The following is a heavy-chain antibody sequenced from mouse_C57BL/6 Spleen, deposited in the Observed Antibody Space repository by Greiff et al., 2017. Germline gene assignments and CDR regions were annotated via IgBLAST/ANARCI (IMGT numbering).Heavy chain of an antibody. CDR3: ARVYYGSSPYYFDY. V-gene: IGHV1-50*01. Sequence: QVQLQQSGAELVKPGASVKLSCKASGYTFTSYWMQWVKQRPGQGLEWIGEIDPSDSYTNYNQKFKGKATLTVDTSSSTAYMQLSSLTSEDSAVYYCARVYYGSSPYYFDYWGQGTTLTVSS. D-gene: IGHD1-1*01. CDR2: IDPSDSYT. J-gene: IGHJ2*01. CDR1: GYTFTSYW.